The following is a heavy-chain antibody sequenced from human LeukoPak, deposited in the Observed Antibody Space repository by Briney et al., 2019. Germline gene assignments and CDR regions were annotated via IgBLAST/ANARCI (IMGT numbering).Heavy chain of an antibody. Sequence: QPGRPLRLSCAASGFTFSSYAMHWVRQAPGKGLEWVAVISYDGSNKYYADSVKGRFTLSRDNSKNTLYLQMNSLRAEDTAVYYCARGSGRRYNWFDPWGQGTLVTVSS. D-gene: IGHD6-19*01. CDR3: ARGSGRRYNWFDP. CDR2: ISYDGSNK. V-gene: IGHV3-30*01. CDR1: GFTFSSYA. J-gene: IGHJ5*02.